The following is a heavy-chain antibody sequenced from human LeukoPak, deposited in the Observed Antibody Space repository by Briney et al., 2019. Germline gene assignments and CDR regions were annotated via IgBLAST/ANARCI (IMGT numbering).Heavy chain of an antibody. CDR1: GFTFDYYG. CDR2: INWNGGST. V-gene: IGHV3-20*04. J-gene: IGHJ4*02. D-gene: IGHD3-22*01. CDR3: ARDRYYDTSDFLDY. Sequence: GGSLRLSCAASGFTFDYYGMTWVRQAPGKGLEWVPGINWNGGSTDYTDSVKGRFTISRDNTKNSLYLQMNSLRADDTAFYYCARDRYYDTSDFLDYWGQGTLVTVSS.